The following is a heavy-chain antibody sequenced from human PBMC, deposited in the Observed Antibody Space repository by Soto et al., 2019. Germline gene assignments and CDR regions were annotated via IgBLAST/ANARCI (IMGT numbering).Heavy chain of an antibody. D-gene: IGHD1-1*01. CDR2: ITNSGST. Sequence: PSGTLYLTCAACGGRFSDSYLSWIRQSPEKGLEWIGEITNSGSTYYNPSLKSRVTISGDTSKNQFSLEVRSVTAADTAVYFCARGRTAIATRWFDSWGQGTLVTVSS. J-gene: IGHJ5*01. CDR3: ARGRTAIATRWFDS. CDR1: GGRFSDSY. V-gene: IGHV4-34*01.